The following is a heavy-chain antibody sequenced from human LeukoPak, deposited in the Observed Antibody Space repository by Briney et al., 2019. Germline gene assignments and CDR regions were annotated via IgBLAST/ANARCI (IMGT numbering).Heavy chain of an antibody. Sequence: GGSLRLSCAASGFTFSSYWMHWVRQAPGKGLVWVSRINSDGSSTSYADSVKGRFTISRDNAKNTLYLQMNSLRAEDTAVYYCARELLGFDYYYGMDVWGQGTTVTVSS. J-gene: IGHJ6*02. CDR2: INSDGSST. CDR3: ARELLGFDYYYGMDV. CDR1: GFTFSSYW. D-gene: IGHD1-26*01. V-gene: IGHV3-74*01.